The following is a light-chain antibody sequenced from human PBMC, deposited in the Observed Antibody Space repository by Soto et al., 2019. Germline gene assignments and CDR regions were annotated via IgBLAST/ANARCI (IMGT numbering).Light chain of an antibody. CDR3: QQYNSYWA. J-gene: IGKJ1*01. V-gene: IGKV1-5*03. CDR2: KAS. Sequence: DIPMTQSPSTLSASVGERVTITCRASQSISNWLAWYKPQPGKAPNLLIYKASSLRSGVPSRFSGSGSGTEFTLTIRSLKPDDFATYYCQQYNSYWAFGQGTKLDIK. CDR1: QSISNW.